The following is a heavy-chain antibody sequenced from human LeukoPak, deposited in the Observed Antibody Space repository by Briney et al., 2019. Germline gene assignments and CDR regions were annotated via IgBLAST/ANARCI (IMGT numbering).Heavy chain of an antibody. CDR3: ANPEVGVVPAAS. CDR1: RFTLRKYA. Sequence: PGGSLPLSCPASRFTLRKYALSWVRQAPAKGLAGGSAINGRGRSIHHADSVKGRFTISRDNSKNPLYLQMSGLRGEDTAVYYGANPEVGVVPAASWGQGTL. D-gene: IGHD2-2*01. V-gene: IGHV3-23*01. J-gene: IGHJ4*02. CDR2: INGRGRSI.